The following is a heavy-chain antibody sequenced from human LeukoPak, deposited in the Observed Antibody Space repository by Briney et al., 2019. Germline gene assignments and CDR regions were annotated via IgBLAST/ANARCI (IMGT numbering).Heavy chain of an antibody. J-gene: IGHJ4*02. CDR2: IKQDGSEK. Sequence: GGSLRLSCAASGFTFSSYWMGWVRQAPGKGLEWVANIKQDGSEKYYVDSVKGRFTISRDNAKNSLYLQMNSLRAEDTAVYYCAGDGDYVPASRLDYWGQGTLVTVSS. D-gene: IGHD2-2*01. CDR3: AGDGDYVPASRLDY. V-gene: IGHV3-7*03. CDR1: GFTFSSYW.